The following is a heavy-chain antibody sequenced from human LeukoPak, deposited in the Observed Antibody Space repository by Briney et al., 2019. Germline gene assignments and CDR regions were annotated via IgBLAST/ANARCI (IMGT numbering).Heavy chain of an antibody. CDR2: ISSSSI. J-gene: IGHJ4*02. CDR3: ARAGQGGSGSYYGRYYYDY. Sequence: PGGSLRLSCAASGFTFSNYAMSWVRQAPGKGLEWISYISSSSIYYADSVKGRFTVSRDNAKNSLYLQMNSLRDEDTAVYYCARAGQGGSGSYYGRYYYDYWGQGTLVTVSS. V-gene: IGHV3-48*02. D-gene: IGHD1-26*01. CDR1: GFTFSNYA.